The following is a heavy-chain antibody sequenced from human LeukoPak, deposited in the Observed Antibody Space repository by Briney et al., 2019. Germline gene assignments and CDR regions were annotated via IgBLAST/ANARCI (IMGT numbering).Heavy chain of an antibody. CDR2: IYSGGST. Sequence: GGSLRLSCAASGFTVSSNYMSWVRQAPGKGLEWVSIIYSGGSTFYADSVKGRFTISRGNAKNTLYLQMNSLRGEDTAVYYCAREGMALVNFDYWGQGTLVTVSS. CDR3: AREGMALVNFDY. J-gene: IGHJ4*02. D-gene: IGHD4-23*01. CDR1: GFTVSSNY. V-gene: IGHV3-53*01.